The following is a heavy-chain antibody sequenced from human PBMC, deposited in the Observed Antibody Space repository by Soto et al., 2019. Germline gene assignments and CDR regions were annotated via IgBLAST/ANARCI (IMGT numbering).Heavy chain of an antibody. J-gene: IGHJ6*02. Sequence: QVQLQQWGAGLLKPSESLSLTCAVYGGSFSGYYWSWIRQPPGKGLEWIGEINHSGSTNYNPSLKSRVTISVDTSKNQFSLKLSSVTAADTAVYYCARKRPPRDYYGMDVWGQGTTVTVSS. V-gene: IGHV4-34*01. CDR2: INHSGST. CDR3: ARKRPPRDYYGMDV. CDR1: GGSFSGYY.